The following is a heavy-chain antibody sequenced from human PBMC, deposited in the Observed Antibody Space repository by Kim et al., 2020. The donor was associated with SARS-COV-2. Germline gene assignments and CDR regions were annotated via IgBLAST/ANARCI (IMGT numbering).Heavy chain of an antibody. V-gene: IGHV4-59*01. J-gene: IGHJ4*02. Sequence: THYNPALKSRVTISVETSKNQFSLKLSSVTAADTAVYYCAGASTVTTFDYWGQGTLVTVSS. D-gene: IGHD4-17*01. CDR2: T. CDR3: AGASTVTTFDY.